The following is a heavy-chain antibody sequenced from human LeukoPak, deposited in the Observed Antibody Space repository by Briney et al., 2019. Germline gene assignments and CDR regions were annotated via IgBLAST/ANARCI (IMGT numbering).Heavy chain of an antibody. CDR2: ISSSSNTK. CDR3: VKEPTSYSSGWYFQH. CDR1: GFTFGTYS. D-gene: IGHD6-25*01. Sequence: GGSLRLSCAASGFTFGTYSMNWVRQAPGKGLEWVSYISSSSNTKYYADSVKGRFTISRDNSKNTLDLQMYSLRAEDTAVYYCVKEPTSYSSGWYFQHWGQGTLVTVSS. J-gene: IGHJ1*01. V-gene: IGHV3-48*01.